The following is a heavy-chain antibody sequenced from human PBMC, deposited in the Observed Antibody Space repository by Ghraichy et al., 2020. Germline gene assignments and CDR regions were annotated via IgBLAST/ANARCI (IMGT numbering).Heavy chain of an antibody. CDR2: IKQDGSEK. J-gene: IGHJ4*02. Sequence: GGSLRLSCEASGFTFRSYWMSWVRQAPGKGLEWVANIKQDGSEKYYVDSVKGRFTISRDNAKNSLYLQMNSLRAEDTAVYYCARGELSSGWYVDYWGQGTLVTVSS. CDR3: ARGELSSGWYVDY. D-gene: IGHD6-19*01. V-gene: IGHV3-7*01. CDR1: GFTFRSYW.